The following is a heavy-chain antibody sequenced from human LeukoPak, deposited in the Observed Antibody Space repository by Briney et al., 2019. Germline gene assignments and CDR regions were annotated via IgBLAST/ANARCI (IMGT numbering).Heavy chain of an antibody. CDR3: ARDGSSRFD. CDR2: IYHSGST. CDR1: AYSINSGYY. D-gene: IGHD6-13*01. J-gene: IGHJ4*02. V-gene: IGHV4-38-2*02. Sequence: SETLSLTCTVSAYSINSGYYWGWIRQPPGKGLEWIGSIYHSGSTYYNPSLKSRVTISVDTSKNQFSLKLTSVTAADTAVYYCARDGSSRFDWGQGTLVTVSS.